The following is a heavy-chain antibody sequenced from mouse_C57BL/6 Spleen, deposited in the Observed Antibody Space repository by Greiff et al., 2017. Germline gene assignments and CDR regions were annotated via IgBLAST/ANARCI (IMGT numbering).Heavy chain of an antibody. V-gene: IGHV1-61*01. CDR2: IYPSDSET. D-gene: IGHD2-5*01. J-gene: IGHJ1*03. CDR3: ASPRYYSNYDWYFDV. CDR1: GYTFTSYW. Sequence: QVQLQQPGAELVRPGSSVKLSCTASGYTFTSYWMDWVKQRPGQGLEWIGNIYPSDSETHYNQKFKDKATLTVDKSSSTAYMQLSSLTSEDSAVYYCASPRYYSNYDWYFDVWGTGTTVTVSS.